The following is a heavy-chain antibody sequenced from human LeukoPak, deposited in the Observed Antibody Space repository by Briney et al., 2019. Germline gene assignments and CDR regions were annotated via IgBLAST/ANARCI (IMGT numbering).Heavy chain of an antibody. Sequence: SETLSLTCTVSGASISSYYWSWIRQPPGKGLEWIGYFSYSGNTNYNPSLKSRVTILVDTSKNQFSLKLSSVTAADTAVYYCARARDSGSLNRASDYRGQGALVTVSS. J-gene: IGHJ4*02. CDR3: ARARDSGSLNRASDY. CDR1: GASISSYY. D-gene: IGHD3-10*01. CDR2: FSYSGNT. V-gene: IGHV4-59*01.